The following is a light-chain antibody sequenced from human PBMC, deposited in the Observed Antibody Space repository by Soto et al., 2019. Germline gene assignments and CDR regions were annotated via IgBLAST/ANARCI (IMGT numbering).Light chain of an antibody. CDR2: SAS. Sequence: DIQLTQSPSFLSASVGDRVTITCRATQAISNYLAWYQQKPGKAPNLLIHSASTLRGGVSSRFGGSGSGTEFTLTISSLQPEDRATYYCQQGNSYPLTFGGGTKVEIK. CDR3: QQGNSYPLT. CDR1: QAISNY. V-gene: IGKV1-9*01. J-gene: IGKJ4*01.